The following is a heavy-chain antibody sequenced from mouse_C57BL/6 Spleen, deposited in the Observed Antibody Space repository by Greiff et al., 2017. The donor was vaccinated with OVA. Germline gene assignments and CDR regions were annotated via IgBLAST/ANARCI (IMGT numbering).Heavy chain of an antibody. CDR3: ANYSIVAAGFAD. Sequence: QVQLQQPGTELVKPGASVKLSCKASGYTFTSYRMHWVKQRPGQGLEWIGNINPSNGGTHYNEKFTSKATLTVDKSSSTAYMQLSSLTSEDSAVDYCANYSIVAAGFADWGQGTLVTVSA. CDR2: INPSNGGT. V-gene: IGHV1-53*01. D-gene: IGHD2-12*01. J-gene: IGHJ3*01. CDR1: GYTFTSYR.